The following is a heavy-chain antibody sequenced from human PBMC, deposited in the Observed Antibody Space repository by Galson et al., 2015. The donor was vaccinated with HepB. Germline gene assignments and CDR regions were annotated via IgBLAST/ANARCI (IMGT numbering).Heavy chain of an antibody. CDR1: AGSFSGYY. CDR3: ARVVLTWFGELSTPTGFDP. Sequence: LSLTCAVSAGSFSGYYWSWIRQPPGKGLEWLGEVKFSGRTNYNPSLESRVTISLDTSKNQFSLKLSSVTAADTAVYYCARVVLTWFGELSTPTGFDPWGQGTLVTVSS. CDR2: VKFSGRT. J-gene: IGHJ5*02. D-gene: IGHD3-10*01. V-gene: IGHV4-34*01.